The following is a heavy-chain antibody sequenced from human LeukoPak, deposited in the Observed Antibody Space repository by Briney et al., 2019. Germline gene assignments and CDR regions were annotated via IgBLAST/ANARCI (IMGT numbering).Heavy chain of an antibody. V-gene: IGHV1-2*02. CDR3: ARGSADNYGYYYYYMDV. CDR2: NNPNSGT. CDR1: GYTFTSYY. Sequence: ASVKVSCKASGYTFTSYYMHWVRQAPGQGLEWMGWNNPNSGTNFAQKFQGRVTMTRDTSISTAYMELSRLRSDDTAVYYCARGSADNYGYYYYYMDVWGKGTTVTVSS. D-gene: IGHD5-18*01. J-gene: IGHJ6*03.